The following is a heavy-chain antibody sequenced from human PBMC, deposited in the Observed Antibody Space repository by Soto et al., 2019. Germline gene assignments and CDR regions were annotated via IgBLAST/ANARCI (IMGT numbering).Heavy chain of an antibody. D-gene: IGHD1-26*01. CDR2: ISGSGRTI. CDR3: AKVGPSYYYGMDV. J-gene: IGHJ6*02. CDR1: GLDFSSEV. V-gene: IGHV3-23*01. Sequence: GGSLRLSCAASGLDFSSEVMCWVRQAPGKGLEWVSSISGSGRTIYHADSMRGRFAISRDNSKNSLYLQLSNLRVDDTAVYYCAKVGPSYYYGMDVWGQGTTVTVSS.